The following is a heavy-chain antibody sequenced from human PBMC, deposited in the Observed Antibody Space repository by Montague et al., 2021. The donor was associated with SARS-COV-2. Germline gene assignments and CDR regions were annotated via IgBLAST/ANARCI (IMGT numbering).Heavy chain of an antibody. CDR3: ARPLVRGVPKAFDI. CDR1: GGSISSSSYY. CDR2: IYYSGTT. D-gene: IGHD3-10*01. V-gene: IGHV4-39*01. Sequence: SETLSFTCTVSGGSISSSSYYWGWIRQPPGKGLEWVGNIYYSGTTFINPSLESRVTISVDASKNQFSLNLTSVTAADTAVYYCARPLVRGVPKAFDIWGQGALVIVSS. J-gene: IGHJ3*02.